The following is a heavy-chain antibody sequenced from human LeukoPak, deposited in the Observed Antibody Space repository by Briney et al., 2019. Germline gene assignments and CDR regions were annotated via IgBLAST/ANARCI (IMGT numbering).Heavy chain of an antibody. CDR2: IIPIFGTA. D-gene: IGHD2-2*02. J-gene: IGHJ6*02. CDR1: GGTFSSYA. CDR3: ARSHASPDIVVVPAAIEEKELYYYYGMDV. Sequence: SVKVSCKASGGTFSSYAISWVRQAPGQGLEWMGGIIPIFGTANYAQKFQGRVTITADGSTSTAYMELSSLRSEDTAVYYCARSHASPDIVVVPAAIEEKELYYYYGMDVWGQGTTVTVSS. V-gene: IGHV1-69*01.